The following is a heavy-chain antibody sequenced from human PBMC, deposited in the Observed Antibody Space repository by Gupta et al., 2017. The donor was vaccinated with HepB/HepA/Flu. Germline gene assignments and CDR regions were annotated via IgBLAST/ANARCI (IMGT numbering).Heavy chain of an antibody. J-gene: IGHJ6*03. CDR1: GFTVSDKY. CDR2: IFNSGST. CDR3: ARHSHFYGSGSAMDV. V-gene: IGHV3-53*01. D-gene: IGHD3-10*01. Sequence: VQVVESGGGLIQPGGSLSLSCFVSGFTVSDKYVSWFRQAPGKGLEWVSVIFNSGSTYYADSVKGRFTISRDNSINTVYLQMNSLRAEDTALFYCARHSHFYGSGSAMDVWGKETAVTVSS.